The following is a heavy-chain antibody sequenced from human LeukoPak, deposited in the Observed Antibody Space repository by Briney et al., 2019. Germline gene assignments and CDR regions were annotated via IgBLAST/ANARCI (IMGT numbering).Heavy chain of an antibody. Sequence: PSETLSLTCTVSGGSISSYYWSWIRQPPGKGLEWIGYIYYSGSTNYNPSLKSRVTISVDTSKNQFSLKLSSVTAADTAVYYCARSRGRGSHPPDYWGQGTLVTVSS. V-gene: IGHV4-59*01. CDR2: IYYSGST. CDR3: ARSRGRGSHPPDY. CDR1: GGSISSYY. J-gene: IGHJ4*02.